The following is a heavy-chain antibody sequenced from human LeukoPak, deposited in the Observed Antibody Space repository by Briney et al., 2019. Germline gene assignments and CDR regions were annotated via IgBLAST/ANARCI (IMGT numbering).Heavy chain of an antibody. CDR2: IYPGDSDT. V-gene: IGHV5-51*01. Sequence: GESLKISCKGSGYSFTSYWIGWVRQMPGKGLEWMGIIYPGDSDTRYSPSFQGQVTISADKSISTAYLQWSSLKASDTAMYYCARLQITMIVVVTSGEKYYNWFDPWGQGTLVTVSS. CDR1: GYSFTSYW. CDR3: ARLQITMIVVVTSGEKYYNWFDP. J-gene: IGHJ5*02. D-gene: IGHD3-22*01.